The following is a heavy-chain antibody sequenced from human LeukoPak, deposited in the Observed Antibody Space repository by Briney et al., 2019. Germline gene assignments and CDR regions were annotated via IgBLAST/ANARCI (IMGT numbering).Heavy chain of an antibody. D-gene: IGHD3-9*01. J-gene: IGHJ4*02. CDR2: ISSSSTTI. Sequence: PGGSLRLSCAASGFTFNSYSMNWVRQAPGKGLEWVSYISSSSTTIYYADSVKGRFTISRDNAKNTLYLQMNSLRPEDTAVYYCVRSYRDLTGYYNHFDYWGQGNLVTVSS. CDR1: GFTFNSYS. V-gene: IGHV3-48*04. CDR3: VRSYRDLTGYYNHFDY.